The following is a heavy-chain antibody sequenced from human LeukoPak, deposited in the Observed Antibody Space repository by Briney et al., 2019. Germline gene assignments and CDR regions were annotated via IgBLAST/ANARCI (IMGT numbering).Heavy chain of an antibody. J-gene: IGHJ4*02. CDR1: GGSSRSGDYF. CDR2: IHYSGST. CDR3: ARAGSMVRGVFDY. D-gene: IGHD3-10*01. Sequence: SQTLSLTCAVSGGSSRSGDYFWSWIRQPPGKGLEWIGHIHYSGSTYYNPSLKSRVTISVDTSKNQFSLKLSSVTAADTAVYYCARAGSMVRGVFDYWGQGTLVTVSS. V-gene: IGHV4-31*11.